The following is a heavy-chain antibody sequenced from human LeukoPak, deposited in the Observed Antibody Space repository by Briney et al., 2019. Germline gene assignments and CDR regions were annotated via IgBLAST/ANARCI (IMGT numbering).Heavy chain of an antibody. CDR1: GFTFSSYG. CDR3: ATTYSYGYGLDY. J-gene: IGHJ4*02. CDR2: ISYDGSNK. D-gene: IGHD5-18*01. V-gene: IGHV3-30*03. Sequence: GGSLRLSCAASGFTFSSYGMHWVRQAPGKGLEWVAVISYDGSNKYYAASVKGRFTISRDNSKNTLYLQMNSLRAEDTAVYYCATTYSYGYGLDYWSQGTLVTVSS.